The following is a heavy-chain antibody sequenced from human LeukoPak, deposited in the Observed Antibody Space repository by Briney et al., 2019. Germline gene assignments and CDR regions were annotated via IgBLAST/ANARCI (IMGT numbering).Heavy chain of an antibody. J-gene: IGHJ5*02. D-gene: IGHD5-24*01. V-gene: IGHV4-59*01. CDR2: IYYSGST. CDR1: GGSISSYY. Sequence: PSETLSLTCTVSGGSISSYYWSWIRQPPGKGLEWIGYIYYSGSTNYNPSLKSRVTISVDTSKNQFSLKLSSVTAADTAVYYCARGRGGRYWLDPWGQGTLVTVSS. CDR3: ARGRGGRYWLDP.